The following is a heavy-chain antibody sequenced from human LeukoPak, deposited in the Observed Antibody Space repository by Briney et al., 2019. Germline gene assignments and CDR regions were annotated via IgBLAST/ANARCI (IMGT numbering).Heavy chain of an antibody. CDR1: GFIFSRYW. V-gene: IGHV3-7*01. J-gene: IGHJ4*02. CDR3: ARVGLLWFGETIH. D-gene: IGHD3-10*01. CDR2: IKQDGSGK. Sequence: GGSLRLSCAASGFIFSRYWMSWVRQAPGKGLEWVANIKQDGSGKYYVDSVKGRFTISRDNAKNSLYLQMNSLGAEDTAVYYCARVGLLWFGETIHWGQGTLVTVSS.